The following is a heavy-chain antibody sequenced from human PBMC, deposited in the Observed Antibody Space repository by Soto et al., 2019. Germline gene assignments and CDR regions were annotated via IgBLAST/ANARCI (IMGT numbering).Heavy chain of an antibody. D-gene: IGHD1-1*01. CDR2: ISAHNGNT. V-gene: IGHV1-18*01. CDR1: GYAFTTYG. CDR3: ARGRYGDY. J-gene: IGHJ4*02. Sequence: QVHLVQSGAEVKKPGASVQVSCKGSGYAFTTYGITWVRQAPGQGLEWMGWISAHNGNTTYAQKRQGRVTVTRETSTSTAYMELRSLRSEDTAVYYCARGRYGDYWGQGALVTVSS.